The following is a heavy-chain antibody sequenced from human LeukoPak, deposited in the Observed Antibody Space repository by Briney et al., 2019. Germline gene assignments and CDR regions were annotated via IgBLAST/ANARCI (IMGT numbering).Heavy chain of an antibody. D-gene: IGHD3-10*01. CDR1: GFTFSSYS. J-gene: IGHJ3*02. Sequence: GGSLRLSCAASGFTFSSYSMNWVRQAPGKGLEWASYISSSSGSIYYADSVKGRFTISRDNAKNSLSPHMNSLRAEDTAVYYCARGGSYYNEAFDIWGQGTMVTVSS. V-gene: IGHV3-48*01. CDR2: ISSSSGSI. CDR3: ARGGSYYNEAFDI.